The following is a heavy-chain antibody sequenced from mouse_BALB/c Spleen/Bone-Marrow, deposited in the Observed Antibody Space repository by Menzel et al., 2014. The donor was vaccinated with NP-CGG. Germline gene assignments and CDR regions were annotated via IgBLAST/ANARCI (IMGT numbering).Heavy chain of an antibody. D-gene: IGHD2-3*01. J-gene: IGHJ3*01. CDR3: ARLGYYGWSAC. CDR2: INPDSNTI. V-gene: IGHV4-1*02. CDR1: GFDFSTYW. Sequence: EVMLVESGGGLVQPGRSLKLSCAASGFDFSTYWMSWVRQAPGKGLEWIGEINPDSNTINYTPSLKDKFIISRDNAKNTLYLQMSRVNSEDTALYYCARLGYYGWSACWGQGTLVTVSA.